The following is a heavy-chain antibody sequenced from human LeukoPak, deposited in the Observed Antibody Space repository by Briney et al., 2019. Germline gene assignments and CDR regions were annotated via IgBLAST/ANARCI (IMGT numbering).Heavy chain of an antibody. CDR2: ISYDGSNK. Sequence: PGGSLRLSCAASGFTFSSYAMHWVRRAPGKGLEWVAVISYDGSNKYYADSVKGRFTISRDNSKNTLYLQMNSLRAEDTAVYYCARLHFDYWGQGTLVTVSS. V-gene: IGHV3-30-3*01. J-gene: IGHJ4*02. CDR1: GFTFSSYA. CDR3: ARLHFDY.